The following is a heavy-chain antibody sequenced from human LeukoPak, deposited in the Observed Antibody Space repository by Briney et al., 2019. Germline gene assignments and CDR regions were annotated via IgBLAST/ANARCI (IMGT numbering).Heavy chain of an antibody. V-gene: IGHV4-39*01. CDR3: ARAVPAAMGSDWFDP. J-gene: IGHJ5*02. CDR1: GGSISSSSYY. D-gene: IGHD2-2*01. Sequence: PSETLSLTCTVSGGSISSSSYYWGWIRQPPGKGLEWIGSIYYSGSTYYDPSLKSRVPISVHTSKNQFSLKLSSVTAADTAVYYCARAVPAAMGSDWFDPWGQGTLVTVSS. CDR2: IYYSGST.